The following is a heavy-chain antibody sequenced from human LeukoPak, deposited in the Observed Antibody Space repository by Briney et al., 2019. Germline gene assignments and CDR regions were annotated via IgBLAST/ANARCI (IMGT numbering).Heavy chain of an antibody. V-gene: IGHV1-8*01. CDR2: MNPNSGNT. CDR1: GYTFTSYD. Sequence: ASVKVSCKASGYTFTSYDINWVRQATGQGLEWMGWMNPNSGNTGYAQKFQGRVTMTRNTSISTAYMDLSSLRSEDTAVYYCARSGYSYGIYYYMDVWGKGTTVTVSS. CDR3: ARSGYSYGIYYYMDV. D-gene: IGHD5-18*01. J-gene: IGHJ6*03.